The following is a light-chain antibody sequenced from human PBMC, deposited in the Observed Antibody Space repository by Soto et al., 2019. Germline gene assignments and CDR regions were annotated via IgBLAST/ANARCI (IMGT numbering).Light chain of an antibody. Sequence: DIQMTQSPSSLSASVGDRVTITCRASQSISSFLNWYQQKPGKAPKLLIYAASSLQTGVPSRFSGSGSGAYFTLTINSLQPEDFAVYYCQQYDDSARYIFGQGTNLEIK. CDR3: QQYDDSARYI. J-gene: IGKJ2*01. CDR1: QSISSF. CDR2: AAS. V-gene: IGKV1-39*01.